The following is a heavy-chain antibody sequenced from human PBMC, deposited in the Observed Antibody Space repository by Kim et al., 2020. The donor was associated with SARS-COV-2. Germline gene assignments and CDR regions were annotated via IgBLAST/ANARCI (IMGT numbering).Heavy chain of an antibody. CDR1: GGSISSSSYY. D-gene: IGHD3-22*01. Sequence: SETLSLTCTVSGGSISSSSYYWGWIRQPPGKGLEWIGSIYYSGSTYYNPSLKSRVTISVDTSKNQFSLKLSSVTAADTAVYYCARLHRYYDSSGYPTPLFDYWGQGTLVTVSS. CDR2: IYYSGST. CDR3: ARLHRYYDSSGYPTPLFDY. V-gene: IGHV4-39*01. J-gene: IGHJ4*02.